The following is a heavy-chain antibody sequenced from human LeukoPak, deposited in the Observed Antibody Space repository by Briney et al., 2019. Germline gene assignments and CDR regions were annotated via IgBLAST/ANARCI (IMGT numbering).Heavy chain of an antibody. J-gene: IGHJ4*02. D-gene: IGHD3-10*01. CDR1: RFTFTRHA. V-gene: IGHV3-23*01. CDR2: TGLESVHT. Sequence: TGGSLRLSCAASRFTFTRHAMSWVRQAPGKRLEWVSTTGLESVHTLCADSVQGRFTVSRDNSRNTLDLQMDNLRVDDTAIYYCVRGDDIGKHPTRAYYFDIWGQGTLVSVSS. CDR3: VRGDDIGKHPTRAYYFDI.